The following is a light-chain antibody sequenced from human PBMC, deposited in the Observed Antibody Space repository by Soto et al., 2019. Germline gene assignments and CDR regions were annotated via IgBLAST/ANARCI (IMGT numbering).Light chain of an antibody. J-gene: IGKJ3*01. Sequence: EVVLTQSPATLSLSPGERATLSCGASQSVTSNYLAWYQQKPGLAPRLLIYHTSSRATGIPDRFSGGGSGTDFTLNISSLEPEDFALSYCQQYGGSPFTFGPGTKVDIK. CDR2: HTS. V-gene: IGKV3D-20*01. CDR1: QSVTSNY. CDR3: QQYGGSPFT.